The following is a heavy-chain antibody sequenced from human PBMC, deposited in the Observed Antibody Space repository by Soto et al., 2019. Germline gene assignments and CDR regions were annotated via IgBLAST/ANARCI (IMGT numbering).Heavy chain of an antibody. CDR1: GFTFSSYA. V-gene: IGHV3-30-3*01. D-gene: IGHD4-17*01. J-gene: IGHJ6*02. CDR3: ARDSATTSSGGMDV. Sequence: QVQLVESGGGVVQPGRSLRLSCAASGFTFSSYAMHWVRQAPGKGLEWVAVISYDGSNKYYADSVKGRFTISRDNSKNTLYLQMNSLRAEDTAVYYCARDSATTSSGGMDVWGQGTTVTVSS. CDR2: ISYDGSNK.